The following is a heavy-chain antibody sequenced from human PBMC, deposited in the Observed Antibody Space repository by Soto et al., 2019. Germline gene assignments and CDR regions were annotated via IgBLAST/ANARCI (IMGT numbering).Heavy chain of an antibody. D-gene: IGHD6-19*01. J-gene: IGHJ4*02. V-gene: IGHV1-69*13. CDR3: AITPGIEVAGPDY. CDR2: IIPIFGTA. CDR1: GGTFSSYA. Sequence: SVKVYFKASGGTFSSYAISWGRQNPGQGLEWMGGIIPIFGTANYAQKFQGRVTITADESTSTAYMELSSLRSEDTAVYYCAITPGIEVAGPDYWGQGTLVTVYS.